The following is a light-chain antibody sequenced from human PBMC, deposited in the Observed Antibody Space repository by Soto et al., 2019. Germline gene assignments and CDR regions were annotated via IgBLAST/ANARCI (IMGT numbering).Light chain of an antibody. CDR2: AAS. Sequence: EIVLTPSPATLSLSPGERATLSCRASQSVSSYLAWYQQKPGQAPRLLIYAASNRATGIPARFSGSGSGTDFTLTISSLEPEDFAVYYCQQRSNWLTFGGGTKVDIK. CDR1: QSVSSY. V-gene: IGKV3-11*01. J-gene: IGKJ4*01. CDR3: QQRSNWLT.